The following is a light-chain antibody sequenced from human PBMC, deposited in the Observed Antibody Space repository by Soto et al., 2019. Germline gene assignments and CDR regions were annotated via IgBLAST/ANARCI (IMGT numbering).Light chain of an antibody. J-gene: IGLJ1*01. CDR2: DAS. CDR1: SSDVGGYNY. CDR3: CSYAGSYTLGV. Sequence: QSALTQPRSVSGSPGQSVTISCTGTSSDVGGYNYVSWYQQHPGKAPKLMIYDASKRPSGVPDRFSGSKSGNTASLTISGLQAEDEADYYCCSYAGSYTLGVFGTGTKLTVL. V-gene: IGLV2-11*01.